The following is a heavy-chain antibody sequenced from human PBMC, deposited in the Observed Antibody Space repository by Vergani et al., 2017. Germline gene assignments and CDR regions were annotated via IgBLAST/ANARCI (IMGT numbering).Heavy chain of an antibody. J-gene: IGHJ4*02. D-gene: IGHD3-3*01. Sequence: EVQLVESGGGLVKPGGSLRLSCAASGFTFSSYSMNWVRQAPGKGLEWVSSISSSSSYIYYADSVKGRVTISRDNAKNSLYLQMNSLRAEDTAVYYCASSEIFGGIKWGQGTLVTVSS. V-gene: IGHV3-21*01. CDR3: ASSEIFGGIK. CDR1: GFTFSSYS. CDR2: ISSSSSYI.